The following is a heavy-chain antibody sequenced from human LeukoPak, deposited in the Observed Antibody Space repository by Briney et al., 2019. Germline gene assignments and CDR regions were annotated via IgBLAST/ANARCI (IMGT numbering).Heavy chain of an antibody. CDR3: ARDARGYNYHFDY. Sequence: GGSLRLSCAASGFTFSSYSMNWVRQAPGKGLEWVSYISSSSSTIYYADSVKGRFTISRDNAKNSLYLQMNSLRAEDTAVYYCARDARGYNYHFDYWGQGTLVTVSS. CDR1: GFTFSSYS. D-gene: IGHD5-24*01. J-gene: IGHJ4*02. CDR2: ISSSSSTI. V-gene: IGHV3-48*01.